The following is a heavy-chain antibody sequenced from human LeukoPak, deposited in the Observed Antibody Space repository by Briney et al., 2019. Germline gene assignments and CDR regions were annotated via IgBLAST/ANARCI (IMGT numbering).Heavy chain of an antibody. J-gene: IGHJ4*02. D-gene: IGHD2-21*02. CDR1: GFTFSSYS. Sequence: GGSLRLSCAASGFTFSSYSMNWVRQAPGKGLEWVSSISSSSSYIYYADSVKGRFTISRDNAKNSLYLQMNSLRAEDTAVYYCARGPTELAYCGGDCYYFDYWGQGTLVTVSS. V-gene: IGHV3-21*01. CDR3: ARGPTELAYCGGDCYYFDY. CDR2: ISSSSSYI.